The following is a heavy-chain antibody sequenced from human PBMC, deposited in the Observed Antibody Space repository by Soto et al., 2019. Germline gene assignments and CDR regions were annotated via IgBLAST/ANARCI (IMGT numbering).Heavy chain of an antibody. J-gene: IGHJ4*02. V-gene: IGHV1-18*01. Sequence: ASVKVSCKASGYTFTNYGITWVRQAPGQGLEWMGWISAYNGNANYAQRLQGRVTMTTDTSTSTAYMELSSLRSDDTAVYYCARVNDSSGYPIWGQGTLVTVSS. CDR1: GYTFTNYG. CDR3: ARVNDSSGYPI. D-gene: IGHD3-22*01. CDR2: ISAYNGNA.